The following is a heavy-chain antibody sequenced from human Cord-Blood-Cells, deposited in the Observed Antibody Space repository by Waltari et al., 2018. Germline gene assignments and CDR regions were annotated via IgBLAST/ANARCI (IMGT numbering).Heavy chain of an antibody. CDR2: IRYDGSNK. D-gene: IGHD3-16*01. CDR3: AKGGSSSFDY. CDR1: RLPFRSSV. V-gene: IGHV3-30*02. Sequence: QVRLVESGCAVVEPGGSLRLSTVASRLPFRSSVVHWVRQAPGKGLEWVAFIRYDGSNKYYADSVKGRFTISRDNSKNTLYLQMNSLRAEDTAVYYCAKGGSSSFDYWGQGTLVTVSS. J-gene: IGHJ4*02.